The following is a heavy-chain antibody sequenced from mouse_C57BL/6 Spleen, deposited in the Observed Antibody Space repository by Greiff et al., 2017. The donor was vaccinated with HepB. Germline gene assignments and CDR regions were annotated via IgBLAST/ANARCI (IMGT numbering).Heavy chain of an antibody. CDR3: GRRGITTVVATGVSYWYFDV. V-gene: IGHV5-12*01. D-gene: IGHD1-1*01. J-gene: IGHJ1*03. Sequence: DVKLVESGGGLVQPGGSLKLSCAASGFTFSDYYMYWVRQTPEKRLEWVAYISNGGGSTYYPDTVKGRFTISRDNAKNTLYLQMSRLKSEDTAMYYWGRRGITTVVATGVSYWYFDVWGTGTTVTVSS. CDR1: GFTFSDYY. CDR2: ISNGGGST.